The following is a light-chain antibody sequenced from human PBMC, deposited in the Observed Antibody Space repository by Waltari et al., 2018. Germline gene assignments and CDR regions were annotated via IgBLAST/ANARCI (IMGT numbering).Light chain of an antibody. V-gene: IGKV3-11*01. CDR1: QSVSSY. J-gene: IGKJ3*01. Sequence: EIVLTQSPATLSLSPGERATLSCRASQSVSSYLAWYQQKPGQAPRLLIYDASNRATGIPARFSGSGSGTDFTLTISSLEPEAFAVYYCQQRSGTFGPGTKVDIK. CDR3: QQRSGT. CDR2: DAS.